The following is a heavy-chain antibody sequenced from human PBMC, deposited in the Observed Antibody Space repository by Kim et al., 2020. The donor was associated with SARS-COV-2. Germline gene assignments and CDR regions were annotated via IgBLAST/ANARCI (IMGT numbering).Heavy chain of an antibody. CDR1: GFSFGTFD. D-gene: IGHD3-3*01. Sequence: GGSLRLSCVASGFSFGTFDMSWVRQAPGKGLKWVSVIKAPEANTYYAESVKGRFTVSRDSASNTLYLQMNSLRADDTAVYYCVKSAWLDYWGPGTLVTVSS. J-gene: IGHJ4*02. V-gene: IGHV3-23*01. CDR2: IKAPEANT. CDR3: VKSAWLDY.